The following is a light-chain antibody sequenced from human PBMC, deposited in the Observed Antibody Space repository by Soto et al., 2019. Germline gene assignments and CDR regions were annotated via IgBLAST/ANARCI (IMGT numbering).Light chain of an antibody. CDR2: EVS. V-gene: IGLV2-8*01. CDR3: TSYVGSNIWV. Sequence: QSALTQPPSASGSPGQSVTISCTGTSSDVGAYKYVSWYQQYPGKAPKLMIYEVSKRPSGVPDRFSGSKSGNTASLTVSGAQAEDEGDYYCTSYVGSNIWVFGGGTKLTVL. J-gene: IGLJ3*02. CDR1: SSDVGAYKY.